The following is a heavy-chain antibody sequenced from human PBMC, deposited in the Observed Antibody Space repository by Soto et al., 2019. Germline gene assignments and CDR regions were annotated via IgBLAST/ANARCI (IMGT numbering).Heavy chain of an antibody. Sequence: PGESLKISRKGSGYRFNNYWIGWVRQMPGKGQEWMAIIYPGDSDTRYSPSFQWQVTVSADKSISTAYLQWRSVKASDTHMYFCARTSSSSRYSPFGPWGQGAPVTVSS. CDR3: ARTSSSSRYSPFGP. CDR1: GYRFNNYW. CDR2: IYPGDSDT. J-gene: IGHJ5*02. V-gene: IGHV5-51*01. D-gene: IGHD6-6*01.